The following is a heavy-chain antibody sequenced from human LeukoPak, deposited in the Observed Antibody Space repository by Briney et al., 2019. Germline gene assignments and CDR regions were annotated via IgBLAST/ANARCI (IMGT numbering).Heavy chain of an antibody. CDR1: GFTFSSYA. CDR2: ISYDGSNK. Sequence: GGSLRLSCAASGFTFSSYAMHWVRQAPGRGLEWVAVISYDGSNKYYADSVKGRFTISRDNSKNTLYLQMNSLRAEDTAVYYCARGSSIYRAVAGLGYYFDYWGQGTLVTVSS. CDR3: ARGSSIYRAVAGLGYYFDY. V-gene: IGHV3-30-3*01. D-gene: IGHD6-19*01. J-gene: IGHJ4*02.